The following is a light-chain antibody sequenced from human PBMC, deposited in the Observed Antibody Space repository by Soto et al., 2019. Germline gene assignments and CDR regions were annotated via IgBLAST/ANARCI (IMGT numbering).Light chain of an antibody. CDR1: SSDVGAYDY. J-gene: IGLJ1*01. CDR2: EVT. CDR3: SSYTTTTTDV. Sequence: QCALTQPASVSGSPGQSITISCTGTSSDVGAYDYVSWYQQHPGKAPMFMIYEVTNRPSGVSHRFSGSKSGNTASLTISGLQAEYEADYYCSSYTTTTTDVYGTGTKVTVL. V-gene: IGLV2-14*01.